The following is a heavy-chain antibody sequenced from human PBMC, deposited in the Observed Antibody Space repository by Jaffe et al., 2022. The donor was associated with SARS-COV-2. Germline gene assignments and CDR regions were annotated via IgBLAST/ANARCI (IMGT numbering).Heavy chain of an antibody. CDR1: GGSISSGGYY. V-gene: IGHV4-31*03. J-gene: IGHJ3*02. Sequence: QVQLQESGPGLVKPSQTLSLTCTVSGGSISSGGYYWSWIRQHPGKGLEWIGYIYYSGSTYYNPSLKSRVTISVDTSKNQFSLKLSSVTAADTAVYYCARAGDCGGDCYYDAFDIWGQGTMVTVSS. D-gene: IGHD2-21*02. CDR2: IYYSGST. CDR3: ARAGDCGGDCYYDAFDI.